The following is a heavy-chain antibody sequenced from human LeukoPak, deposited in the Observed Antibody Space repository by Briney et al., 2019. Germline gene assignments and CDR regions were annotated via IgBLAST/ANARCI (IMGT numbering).Heavy chain of an antibody. D-gene: IGHD4-11*01. CDR3: TTDLYSNYFVNWFDP. J-gene: IGHJ5*02. V-gene: IGHV3-15*01. CDR2: IKSKTDGGTT. CDR1: GFTFSNAW. Sequence: GGSLRLSCAASGFTFSNAWMSWVRQAPGKGLEWVGRIKSKTDGGTTDYAAPVKGRFTISRDDSKNTLYLQMNSPKTEDTAVYYCTTDLYSNYFVNWFDPWGQGTLVTVSS.